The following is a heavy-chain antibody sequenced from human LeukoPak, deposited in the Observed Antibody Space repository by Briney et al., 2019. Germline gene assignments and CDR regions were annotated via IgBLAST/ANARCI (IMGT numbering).Heavy chain of an antibody. CDR2: IYTSGST. D-gene: IGHD3-22*01. CDR3: ARASSGSYYYFDY. J-gene: IGHJ4*02. CDR1: GGSISSYS. V-gene: IGHV4-4*07. Sequence: SETLSPTCTVSGGSISSYSWNWIRQPAGKGLEWIGRIYTSGSTNYNPSLKSRVTMSVDTSKNQFSLKLSSVTAADTAIYYCARASSGSYYYFDYWGQGTLVTVSS.